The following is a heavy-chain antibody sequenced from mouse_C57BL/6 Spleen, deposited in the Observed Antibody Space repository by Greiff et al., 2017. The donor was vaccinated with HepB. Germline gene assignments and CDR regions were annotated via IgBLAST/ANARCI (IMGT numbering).Heavy chain of an antibody. Sequence: EVQLQQSGPELVKPGASVKISCKASGYTFTDYYMNWVKQSHGKSLEWIGDINPNNGGTSYNQKFKGKATLTVDKSSSTAYMELRSLTSEDSAVYYCARNRYGSSHWGQGTTLTVSS. V-gene: IGHV1-26*01. CDR2: INPNNGGT. J-gene: IGHJ2*01. CDR1: GYTFTDYY. CDR3: ARNRYGSSH. D-gene: IGHD1-1*01.